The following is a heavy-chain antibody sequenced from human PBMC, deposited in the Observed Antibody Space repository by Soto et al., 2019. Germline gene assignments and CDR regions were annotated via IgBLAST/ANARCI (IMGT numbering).Heavy chain of an antibody. CDR1: GFTFSSYA. D-gene: IGHD3-22*01. Sequence: GGSLRLSCAASGFTFSSYAMHWVRQAPGKGLEWVAVISYDGSNKYCADSVKGRFTISRDNSKNTLYLQMNSLRAEDTAVYYCARGTPLDSSGYYVDYWGQGTLVTVSS. CDR2: ISYDGSNK. CDR3: ARGTPLDSSGYYVDY. J-gene: IGHJ4*02. V-gene: IGHV3-30-3*01.